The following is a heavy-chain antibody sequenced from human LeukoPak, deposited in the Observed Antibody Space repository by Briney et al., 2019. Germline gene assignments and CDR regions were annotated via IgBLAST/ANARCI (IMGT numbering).Heavy chain of an antibody. Sequence: GESLKISCKGSGYSFTNYWVGWVRQMPGKGPEWMGIIYPGDSDTRNSPSFQGLVTISADKSINTAYLQWSSLKASDTAMYYCARQYGNAFDIWGQGTMVTVSS. J-gene: IGHJ3*02. V-gene: IGHV5-51*01. CDR3: ARQYGNAFDI. CDR2: IYPGDSDT. D-gene: IGHD1-1*01. CDR1: GYSFTNYW.